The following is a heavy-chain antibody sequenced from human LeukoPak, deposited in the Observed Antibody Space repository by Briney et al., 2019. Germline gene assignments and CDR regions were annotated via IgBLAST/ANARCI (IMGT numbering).Heavy chain of an antibody. D-gene: IGHD2-15*01. J-gene: IGHJ6*02. Sequence: SQTLSLTCTVSGGSISSGDYYWSWIRQPPGKGLEWIGYIYYSGSTYYNPSLKSRVTISVDTSKNQFSLKLSSVTAADTAAYYCARFSVVVVAATPSYGMDVWGQGTTVTVSS. CDR2: IYYSGST. V-gene: IGHV4-30-4*01. CDR1: GGSISSGDYY. CDR3: ARFSVVVVAATPSYGMDV.